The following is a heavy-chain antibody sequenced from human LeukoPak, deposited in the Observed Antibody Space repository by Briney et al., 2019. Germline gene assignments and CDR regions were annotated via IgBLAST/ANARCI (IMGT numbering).Heavy chain of an antibody. CDR2: IQYDGSKK. CDR3: AHGSMYQLDY. D-gene: IGHD2-2*01. J-gene: IGHJ4*02. Sequence: PGGSLRLSCVASGFTFSSNGMHWVRQAPGKGLEWVTFIQYDGSKKYYADSVKGRFTISRDNSKNTLYLQMNSLRAEDTAVYYCAHGSMYQLDYWGQGTLVTVSS. V-gene: IGHV3-30*02. CDR1: GFTFSSNG.